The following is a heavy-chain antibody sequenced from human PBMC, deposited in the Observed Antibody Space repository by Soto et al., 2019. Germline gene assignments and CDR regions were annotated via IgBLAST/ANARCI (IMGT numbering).Heavy chain of an antibody. J-gene: IGHJ4*02. CDR1: GFTFSSFA. CDR2: VSGSGGDT. CDR3: PRTWTSDY. V-gene: IGHV3-23*01. Sequence: PGGSLRLSCAASGFTFSSFAMNWVRQAPGKGLEWVSAVSGSGGDTYYADSVKGRFTISRDNSKNTLYLQMNSLRAEDTAVYYCPRTWTSDYWGQGTLVTVSS. D-gene: IGHD1-1*01.